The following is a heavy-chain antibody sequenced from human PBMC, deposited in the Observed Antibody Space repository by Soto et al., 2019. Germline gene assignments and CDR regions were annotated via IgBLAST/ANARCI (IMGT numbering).Heavy chain of an antibody. CDR1: GDSISSGGYS. CDR3: ARGRLLPAVNFDY. J-gene: IGHJ4*02. D-gene: IGHD2-2*01. Sequence: SETLSLTCAVSGDSISSGGYSWSWIRQPPGKGLEWIGYIYHSGSASYNPSPKSRVTISVDGSKNHFSLQLSSVTAADTAVYYCARGRLLPAVNFDYWGQGTLVTV. CDR2: IYHSGSA. V-gene: IGHV4-30-2*01.